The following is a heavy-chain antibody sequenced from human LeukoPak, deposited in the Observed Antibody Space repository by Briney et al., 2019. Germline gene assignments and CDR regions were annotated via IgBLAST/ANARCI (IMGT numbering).Heavy chain of an antibody. CDR2: IGGGGSS. CDR1: GFTFSNSA. Sequence: GGSLRLSCAASGFTFSNSAMTWVRQAPGKGLEWVSSIGGGGSSYYAGSVKGRFTISRDNSKNTLYLQMNSLRAEDTAVYYCAILGYWGQGTLVTVSS. V-gene: IGHV3-23*01. J-gene: IGHJ4*02. CDR3: AILGY.